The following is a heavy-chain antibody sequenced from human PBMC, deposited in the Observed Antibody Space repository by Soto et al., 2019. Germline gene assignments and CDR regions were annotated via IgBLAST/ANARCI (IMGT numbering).Heavy chain of an antibody. D-gene: IGHD1-7*01. CDR3: ARGPITGTTDS. CDR1: GASISSGDYF. CDR2: IYHSGST. V-gene: IGHV4-30-4*01. J-gene: IGHJ4*02. Sequence: QVHLQESGPGLVKPSQTLSLTCNVSGASISSGDYFWNWIRQPPGKGLEWIGYIYHSGSTYYNPPLRSRVTMSIDTSKNQFSLNLGSVTATDTAVYYCARGPITGTTDSWGQGTLVTVSS.